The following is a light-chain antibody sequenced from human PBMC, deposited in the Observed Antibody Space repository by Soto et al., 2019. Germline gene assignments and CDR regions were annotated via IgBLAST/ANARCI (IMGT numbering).Light chain of an antibody. V-gene: IGKV3D-20*02. CDR1: QTVGSEY. CDR3: QQGGNWPLT. J-gene: IGKJ5*01. CDR2: DAF. Sequence: EVVLTQSPGTLSLSPEDRATLSCRSSQTVGSEYLAWYQQKPGKAPRLLIYDAFTRAAGIPDRFSGSGSGTDFTLTISSLEPEDFAAYYCQQGGNWPLTFGQGTRLEI.